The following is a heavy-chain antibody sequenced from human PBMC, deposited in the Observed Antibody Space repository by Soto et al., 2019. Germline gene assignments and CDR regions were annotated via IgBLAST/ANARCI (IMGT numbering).Heavy chain of an antibody. J-gene: IGHJ5*02. CDR2: IYYSGST. CDR3: ARGAAARQGGWFDP. Sequence: SETLSLTCTVSGGSISSYYWSWIRQPPGKGLEWIGYIYYSGSTNYNPSLKSRVTISVDTSKNQFSLKLSSVTAADTAVYYCARGAAARQGGWFDPWGQGTLVTVSS. V-gene: IGHV4-59*01. CDR1: GGSISSYY. D-gene: IGHD6-13*01.